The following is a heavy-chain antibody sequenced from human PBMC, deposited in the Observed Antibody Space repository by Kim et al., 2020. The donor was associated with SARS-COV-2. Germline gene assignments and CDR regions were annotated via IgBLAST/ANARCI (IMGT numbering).Heavy chain of an antibody. V-gene: IGHV3-11*06. Sequence: KGQFTISRNNAKNSLYLQMNSLGAEDTAVYYCARSGGTNYEVHYYYGMDVWGQGTTVTVSS. D-gene: IGHD1-7*01. CDR3: ARSGGTNYEVHYYYGMDV. J-gene: IGHJ6*02.